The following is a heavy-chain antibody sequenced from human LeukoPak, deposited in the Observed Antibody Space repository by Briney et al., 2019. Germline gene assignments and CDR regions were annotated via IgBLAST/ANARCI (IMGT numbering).Heavy chain of an antibody. Sequence: GGSLRLSCAASGFTFSSYDMHWVRQATGKGLEWVSAIGTAGDTYYPGSVKGRFTISRENAKNSLYLQMNSLGAGDTAVYYCARVEVDYDILTGYLNWYFDLWGRGTLVTVSS. D-gene: IGHD3-9*01. CDR1: GFTFSSYD. J-gene: IGHJ2*01. CDR3: ARVEVDYDILTGYLNWYFDL. CDR2: IGTAGDT. V-gene: IGHV3-13*01.